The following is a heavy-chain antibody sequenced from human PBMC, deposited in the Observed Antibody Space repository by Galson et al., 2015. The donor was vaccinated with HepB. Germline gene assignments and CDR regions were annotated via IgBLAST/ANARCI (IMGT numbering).Heavy chain of an antibody. Sequence: SLRLSCAASGFTFSSYGMHWVRQAPGKGLEWVAVIWYDGSNKYYADSVKGRFTISRDNSKNTLYLQMNSPRAEDTAVYYCARDFLITFGGVKGWFDPWGQGTLVTVSS. D-gene: IGHD3-16*01. CDR2: IWYDGSNK. V-gene: IGHV3-33*08. CDR3: ARDFLITFGGVKGWFDP. CDR1: GFTFSSYG. J-gene: IGHJ5*02.